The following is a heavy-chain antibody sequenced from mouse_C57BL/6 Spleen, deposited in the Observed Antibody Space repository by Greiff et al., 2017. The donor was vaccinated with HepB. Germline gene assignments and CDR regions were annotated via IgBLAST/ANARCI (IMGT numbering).Heavy chain of an antibody. CDR2: INPSNGGT. J-gene: IGHJ2*01. CDR1: GYTFTSYW. CDR3: ARSVKLGQDFFDY. D-gene: IGHD4-1*01. Sequence: VQLQQPGTELVKPGASVKLSCKASGYTFTSYWMHWVKQRPGQGLEWIGNINPSNGGTNYNEKFKSKATLTVDKSSSTAYMQLSSLTSEDSAVYYCARSVKLGQDFFDYWGQGTTLTVSS. V-gene: IGHV1-53*01.